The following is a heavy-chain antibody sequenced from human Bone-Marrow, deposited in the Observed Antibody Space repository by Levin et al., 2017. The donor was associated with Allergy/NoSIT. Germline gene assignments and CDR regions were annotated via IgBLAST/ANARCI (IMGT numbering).Heavy chain of an antibody. CDR3: EKDREINSYGVVSFDY. V-gene: IGHV3-23*01. CDR2: VGGFGDAT. D-gene: IGHD5-18*01. J-gene: IGHJ4*02. CDR1: GFTCHKYA. Sequence: PGGSLRLSCAASGFTCHKYAMSWVRRAPGKGLEWVSAVGGFGDATYYADSVKGRFTISRDNSMNTVYLQINTLRAEDTGLYYCEKDREINSYGVVSFDYWGQGIQVTVSS.